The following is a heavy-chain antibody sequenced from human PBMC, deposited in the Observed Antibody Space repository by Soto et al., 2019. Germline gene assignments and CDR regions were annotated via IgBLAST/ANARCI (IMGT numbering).Heavy chain of an antibody. J-gene: IGHJ3*02. CDR3: ARDPQLRAARSIRAYAFDI. Sequence: GASVKVSCKASGYTFTSYAMHWVRQAPGQRLEWMGWINAGNGNTKCSQKFQGRVTITRDTSASTAYMELNSLRAEDTAVYYCARDPQLRAARSIRAYAFDIWGQGTMVTVSS. CDR2: INAGNGNT. D-gene: IGHD3-3*02. V-gene: IGHV1-3*01. CDR1: GYTFTSYA.